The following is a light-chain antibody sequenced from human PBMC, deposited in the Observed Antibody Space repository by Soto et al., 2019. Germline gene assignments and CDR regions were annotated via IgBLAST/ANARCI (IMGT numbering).Light chain of an antibody. CDR3: QQYYNNPIT. CDR1: QSVLYSSNNKNF. CDR2: WAS. J-gene: IGKJ5*01. V-gene: IGKV4-1*01. Sequence: DIVMTQSPESLAVSLGERATINCKSSQSVLYSSNNKNFLGWYQQKVGQPPKLLIYWASTRESGVPDRFSGSGSGTDFTPTISSLQAEDVAIYYCQQYYNNPITFGQGTRLEIK.